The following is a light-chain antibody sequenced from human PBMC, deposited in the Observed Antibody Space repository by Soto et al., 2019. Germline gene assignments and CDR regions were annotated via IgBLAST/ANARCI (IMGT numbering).Light chain of an antibody. CDR2: GVN. CDR3: CSYTTSTTYV. CDR1: VSDVGGYDS. V-gene: IGLV2-14*03. Sequence: QSVLTQPASVSGSPGQSITISCTGTVSDVGGYDSVSWYQQHPGRAPKLIIYGVNNRPSGVSNRFSASKSADTASLTISGLQAEDEANYYCCSYTTSTTYVFGTGTQLTVL. J-gene: IGLJ1*01.